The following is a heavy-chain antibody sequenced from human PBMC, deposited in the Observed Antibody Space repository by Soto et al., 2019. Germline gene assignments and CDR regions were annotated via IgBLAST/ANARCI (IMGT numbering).Heavy chain of an antibody. D-gene: IGHD3-3*01. V-gene: IGHV1-18*01. Sequence: QVLLVQSGPEVKKPGASVKVSCKGSGYIFSSYGITWLRQAPGQGLEWMGWVSPYNGDIKYAQKVQGRVTMTTDTFTSTAYMEVRSLRSDDTAVYFCARDRITIFDRDDMDVWGQGTTVIVSS. CDR3: ARDRITIFDRDDMDV. CDR1: GYIFSSYG. CDR2: VSPYNGDI. J-gene: IGHJ6*02.